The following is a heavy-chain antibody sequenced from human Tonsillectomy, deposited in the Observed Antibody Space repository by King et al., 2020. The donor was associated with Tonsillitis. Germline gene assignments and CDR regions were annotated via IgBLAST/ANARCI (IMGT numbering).Heavy chain of an antibody. J-gene: IGHJ4*01. CDR3: XXRXTXLQFGY. Sequence: VQLVESGGGLVQPGRSLRLSCAGSGFTFGDYAMSWFRQAPGXGLEXVGFXRSKRHGETTDXXGAAXGRXXITRDXXTXXDYQQXNSLQFGDTGGYYXXXRXTXLQFGYWGXXXLVTXSS. CDR1: GFTFGDYA. CDR2: XRSKRHGETT. D-gene: IGHD5-24*01. V-gene: IGHV3-49*03.